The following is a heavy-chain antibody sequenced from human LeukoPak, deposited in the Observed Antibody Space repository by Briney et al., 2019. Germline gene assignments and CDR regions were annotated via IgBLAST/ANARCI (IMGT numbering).Heavy chain of an antibody. CDR2: ISSSGSTI. D-gene: IGHD2-2*01. CDR1: GFTFSDYY. J-gene: IGHJ5*02. V-gene: IGHV3-11*01. CDR3: ASFGGYCSSTSCYNYFGP. Sequence: PGGSLRLSCAASGFTFSDYYMSWIRQAPGKGLEWVSYISSSGSTIYYADSVKGRFTISRDNAKNSLYLQMNSLRAEDTAVYYCASFGGYCSSTSCYNYFGPWGQGTLVTVSS.